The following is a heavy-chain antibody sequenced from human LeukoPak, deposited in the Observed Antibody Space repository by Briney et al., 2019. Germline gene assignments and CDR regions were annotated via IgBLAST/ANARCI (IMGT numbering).Heavy chain of an antibody. Sequence: PGGSLRLSCAASGFTFSSYGMSWVRQAPGKGLEWVSAISGSGGSTYYADSVKGRFTISRDNSKNTLYLQMNSLRAEDTAVYYCASADVYGSGSYYNFDYWGQGTLVTVSS. CDR1: GFTFSSYG. CDR2: ISGSGGST. J-gene: IGHJ4*02. CDR3: ASADVYGSGSYYNFDY. V-gene: IGHV3-23*01. D-gene: IGHD3-10*01.